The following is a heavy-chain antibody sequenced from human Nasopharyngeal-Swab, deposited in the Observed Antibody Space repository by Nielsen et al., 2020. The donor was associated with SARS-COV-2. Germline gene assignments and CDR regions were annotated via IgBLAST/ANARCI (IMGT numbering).Heavy chain of an antibody. V-gene: IGHV3-13*01. CDR1: GFTFSSYD. CDR2: IGTAGDT. CDR3: ARSADLSSCAFDY. J-gene: IGHJ4*02. D-gene: IGHD6-13*01. Sequence: GESLKISCAASGFTFSSYDMHWVRQATGKGLEWVSAIGTAGDTYYPDAEKGRFTITRENAKNSLYLQMNSLGAGDTAVYYCARSADLSSCAFDYWGQGTLVTVSS.